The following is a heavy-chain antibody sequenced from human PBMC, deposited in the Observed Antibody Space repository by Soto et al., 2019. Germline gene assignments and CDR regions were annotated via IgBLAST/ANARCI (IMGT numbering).Heavy chain of an antibody. CDR3: TTGGYCSGGSCYDYYYYYGMDV. V-gene: IGHV3-15*01. CDR2: TKSKTDGGTT. D-gene: IGHD2-15*01. J-gene: IGHJ6*02. Sequence: EVQLVESGGGLVKPGGSLRLSCAASGFTLSNAWMRWVRQAPGKGLEWVGRTKSKTDGGTTDYAAPVKGRFTISRDDSKNTLYLQMNSLKTEDTAVYYCTTGGYCSGGSCYDYYYYYGMDVWGQGTTVTVSS. CDR1: GFTLSNAW.